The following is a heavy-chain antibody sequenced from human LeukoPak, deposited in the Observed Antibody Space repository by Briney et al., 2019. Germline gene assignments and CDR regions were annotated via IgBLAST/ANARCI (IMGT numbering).Heavy chain of an antibody. D-gene: IGHD1-26*01. CDR2: IYSGGDT. CDR3: ARKSRSNASYYYMDV. CDR1: GGSISSYY. J-gene: IGHJ6*03. V-gene: IGHV4-59*01. Sequence: PSETLSLTCAVSGGSISSYYWSWIRQPPGKGLEWIGYIYSGGDTNYNPSLKSRVTISVDTSKNQFSLNLSPVTAADTAVYYCARKSRSNASYYYMDVWGKGTTVTVSS.